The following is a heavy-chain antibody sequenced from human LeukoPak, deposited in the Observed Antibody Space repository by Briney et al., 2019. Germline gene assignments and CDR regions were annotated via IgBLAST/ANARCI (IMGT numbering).Heavy chain of an antibody. CDR3: ARDTYYYDSSGPNWFDP. D-gene: IGHD3-22*01. V-gene: IGHV1-69*10. Sequence: SVKVSCKASGYTFTGYYMHWVRQAPGQGLEWMGWIIPILGIANYAQKFQGRVTITADKSTSTAYMELSSLRSEDTAVYYCARDTYYYDSSGPNWFDPWGQGTLVTVSS. CDR1: GYTFTGYY. CDR2: IIPILGIA. J-gene: IGHJ5*02.